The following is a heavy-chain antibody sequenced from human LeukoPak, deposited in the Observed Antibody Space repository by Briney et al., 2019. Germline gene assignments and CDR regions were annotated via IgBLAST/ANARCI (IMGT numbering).Heavy chain of an antibody. Sequence: GGSLRLSCAASGVTFSSYGMHWVRQAPGKGLEWVAVISYDGSNKYYADSVRGRFTISRDNSKNTLYLQMNSLRAEDTAVYYCAKDPAFDWLIDYWGQGTLVTVSS. V-gene: IGHV3-30*18. CDR1: GVTFSSYG. D-gene: IGHD3-9*01. CDR3: AKDPAFDWLIDY. CDR2: ISYDGSNK. J-gene: IGHJ4*02.